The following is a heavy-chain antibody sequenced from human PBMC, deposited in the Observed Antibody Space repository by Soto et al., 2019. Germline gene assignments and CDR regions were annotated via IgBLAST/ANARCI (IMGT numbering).Heavy chain of an antibody. Sequence: GGSLRLSCAASGFIFNSYAMSWVRQAPGEGLEWVSQISAGGGSTYYAGSVKGRFTVSRDNSKNTLYLQMNSLRAEDTAIYYCAKDRIVATGTGSDYWGQGTLVTVSS. CDR1: GFIFNSYA. V-gene: IGHV3-23*01. CDR3: AKDRIVATGTGSDY. CDR2: ISAGGGST. D-gene: IGHD6-13*01. J-gene: IGHJ4*02.